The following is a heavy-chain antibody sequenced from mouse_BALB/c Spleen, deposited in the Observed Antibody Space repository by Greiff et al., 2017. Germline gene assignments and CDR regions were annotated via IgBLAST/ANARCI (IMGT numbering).Heavy chain of an antibody. CDR2: ISSGGSYT. D-gene: IGHD1-1*01. CDR3: ASHYGSSYGVYFDY. V-gene: IGHV5-6*02. J-gene: IGHJ2*01. CDR1: GFTFSSYG. Sequence: DVKLVESGGDLVKPGGSLKLSCAASGFTFSSYGMSWVRQTPDKRLEWVATISSGGSYTYYPDSVKGRFTISRDNAKNTLYLQMSSLKSEDTAMYYCASHYGSSYGVYFDYWGQGTTLTVSS.